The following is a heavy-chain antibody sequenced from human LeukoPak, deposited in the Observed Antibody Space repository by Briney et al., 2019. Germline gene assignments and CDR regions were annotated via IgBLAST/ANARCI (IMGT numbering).Heavy chain of an antibody. CDR1: GHTFTSYG. D-gene: IGHD2-15*01. CDR2: ISAYNGDT. Sequence: ASVKVSCKASGHTFTSYGISWVRQAPGQGLEWMGWISAYNGDTNYAQKLQGRVTMTTDTSTSTAYMELRSLRSDDTAVYYCARQTMYCSGGSCYGFDPWGQGTLVTVSS. J-gene: IGHJ5*02. V-gene: IGHV1-18*01. CDR3: ARQTMYCSGGSCYGFDP.